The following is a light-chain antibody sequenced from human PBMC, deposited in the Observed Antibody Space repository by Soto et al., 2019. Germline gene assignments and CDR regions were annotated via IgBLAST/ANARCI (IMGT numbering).Light chain of an antibody. CDR1: QSVSSD. CDR2: GAS. CDR3: QQYNNWPPWT. V-gene: IGKV3-15*01. Sequence: EIVMTQSPATLSLSPGERATLSCRASQSVSSDLAWYQQKPGQAPRVLIYGASTRVTGIPARFSGSGSGTEFTLTISSLQSEDFALYYCQQYNNWPPWTFGQGTKVEIK. J-gene: IGKJ1*01.